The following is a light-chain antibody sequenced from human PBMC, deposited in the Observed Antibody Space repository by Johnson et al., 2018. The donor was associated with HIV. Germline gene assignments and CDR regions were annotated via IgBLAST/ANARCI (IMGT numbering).Light chain of an antibody. J-gene: IGLJ1*01. V-gene: IGLV1-51*01. CDR1: NSNIGNNY. CDR2: DNN. Sequence: HSVLTQPPSVSAAPGQKVTISCSGSNSNIGNNYVSWYQQLPGTAPKLLIYDNNKRPSGIPDRFSGSKSGTSATLGITGLQTGDEADYYCGTWDSSLVWVFGTGTKVTVL. CDR3: GTWDSSLVWV.